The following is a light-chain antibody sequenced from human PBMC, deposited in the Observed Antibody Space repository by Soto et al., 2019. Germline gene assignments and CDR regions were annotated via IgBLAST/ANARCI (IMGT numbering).Light chain of an antibody. CDR1: QDISTY. J-gene: IGKJ3*01. Sequence: DIHMTQSPSSLSASVGDRVTITCGASQDISTYLNWYQQKPGKAPKILIYEASKLATGVSSRFSGSGSETHFNFSISSLQPEDVGTYYCQQYNNLRTFGPGTKVDFK. V-gene: IGKV1-33*01. CDR3: QQYNNLRT. CDR2: EAS.